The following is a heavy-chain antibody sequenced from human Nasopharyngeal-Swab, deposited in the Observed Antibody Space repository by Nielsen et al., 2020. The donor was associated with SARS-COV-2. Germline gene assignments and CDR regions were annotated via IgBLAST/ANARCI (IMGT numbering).Heavy chain of an antibody. CDR1: GFTFSNYW. D-gene: IGHD1-26*01. V-gene: IGHV3-74*03. CDR2: IDMRGRTT. CDR3: VRGPVEGATGYFQF. J-gene: IGHJ1*01. Sequence: GESLKISCATSGFTFSNYWMDWVRQAPGKGLEWVARIDMRGRTTTHADSVKGRFTISRDNAKNTLSLQMNSLTPADTAVYFCVRGPVEGATGYFQFWGQGTLVTVSS.